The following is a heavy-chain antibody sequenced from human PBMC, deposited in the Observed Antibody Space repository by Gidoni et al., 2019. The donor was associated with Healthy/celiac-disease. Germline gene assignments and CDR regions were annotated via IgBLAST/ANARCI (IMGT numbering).Heavy chain of an antibody. J-gene: IGHJ4*02. CDR1: GGSFSGYY. V-gene: IGHV4-34*01. Sequence: QVQLQQWGAGLLKPSETLSLTFAVYGGSFSGYYWSWIRQPPGKGLEWIGEINHSGSTNYNPSLKSRVTISVDTSKNQFSLKLSSVTAADTAVYYCARGGIAVAGTVYYFDYWGQGTLVTVSS. CDR3: ARGGIAVAGTVYYFDY. CDR2: INHSGST. D-gene: IGHD6-19*01.